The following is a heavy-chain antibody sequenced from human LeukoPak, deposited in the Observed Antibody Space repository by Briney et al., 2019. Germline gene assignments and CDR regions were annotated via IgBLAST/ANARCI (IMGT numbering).Heavy chain of an antibody. CDR2: IYSGGST. J-gene: IGHJ4*02. CDR1: GFTVSSNY. CDR3: AGPFIAVADDY. V-gene: IGHV3-66*01. Sequence: PGGSLRLSCAASGFTVSSNYMSWVRQAPGKGLEWVSVIYSGGSTYYADSVKGRFTISRDNSKNTLYLQMNSLRAEDTAVYYCAGPFIAVADDYWGQGTLVTVSS. D-gene: IGHD6-19*01.